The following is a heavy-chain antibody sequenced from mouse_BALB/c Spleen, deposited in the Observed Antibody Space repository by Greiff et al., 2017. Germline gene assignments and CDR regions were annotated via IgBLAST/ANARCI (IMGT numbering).Heavy chain of an antibody. Sequence: VQLQQSGAELVRPGVSVKISCKGSGYTFTDYAMHWVKQSHAKSLEWIGVISTYYGDASYNQKFKGKATMTVDKSSSTAYMELARLTSEDSAIYYCARMITTGAWFAYWGQGTLVTVSA. CDR2: ISTYYGDA. D-gene: IGHD2-4*01. CDR1: GYTFTDYA. V-gene: IGHV1S137*01. CDR3: ARMITTGAWFAY. J-gene: IGHJ3*01.